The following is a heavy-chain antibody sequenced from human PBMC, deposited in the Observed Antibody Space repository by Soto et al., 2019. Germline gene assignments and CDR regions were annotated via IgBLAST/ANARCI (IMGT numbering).Heavy chain of an antibody. Sequence: GGSLRLSCAASGFTFSSYAMSWVRQAPGKGLEWVSAISGSGGSTYYADSVKGRFTISRDNSKNTLYLQMNSLRAEDTAVYYCAKRKTIVVVVAATGGMDVWGQGTTVTVSS. CDR1: GFTFSSYA. J-gene: IGHJ6*02. D-gene: IGHD2-15*01. CDR2: ISGSGGST. CDR3: AKRKTIVVVVAATGGMDV. V-gene: IGHV3-23*01.